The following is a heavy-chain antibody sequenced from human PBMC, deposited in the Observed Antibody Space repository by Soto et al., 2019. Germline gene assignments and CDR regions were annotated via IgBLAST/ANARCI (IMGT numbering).Heavy chain of an antibody. V-gene: IGHV1-46*04. CDR1: GYTFTSYY. CDR2: INPSGGST. Sequence: QVQLVQSGAEVKKPGASVKVSCKASGYTFTSYYMHWVRQAPGQGLEWMGIINPSGGSTSYAQKLRGRVSMSRDTCRSRVYREVSRVGCEGAGVYCCGRDAEVYDVFDFWGRGTMVTVSS. J-gene: IGHJ3*01. CDR3: GRDAEVYDVFDF.